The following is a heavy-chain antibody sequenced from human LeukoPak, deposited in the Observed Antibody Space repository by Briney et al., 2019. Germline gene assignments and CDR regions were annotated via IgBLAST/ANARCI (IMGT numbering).Heavy chain of an antibody. Sequence: TGGSLRLSCASSGFAFSDYEMNWVRQAPGKGLEWVSYISSSGSIIYYADSVKGRFTISRDNAKRSLFLQMNSPRVEDTAVYYCARTMWGFDYWGQGTLVTVSS. CDR1: GFAFSDYE. CDR2: ISSSGSII. D-gene: IGHD7-27*01. V-gene: IGHV3-48*03. CDR3: ARTMWGFDY. J-gene: IGHJ4*02.